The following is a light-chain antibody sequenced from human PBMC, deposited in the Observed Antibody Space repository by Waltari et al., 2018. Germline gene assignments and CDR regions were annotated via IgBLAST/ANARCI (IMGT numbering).Light chain of an antibody. CDR2: EVR. V-gene: IGLV2-23*02. CDR1: TSDVGSYNL. Sequence: QSALTQPASVSGSPGQSITISCTGTTSDVGSYNLVSWYRQHPGEAPKLIIYEVRKRPSGVSDRFSGSKSGNTASLTISRLQAEDEADYYCCSYGGASIRVFGGGTKLTVL. J-gene: IGLJ2*01. CDR3: CSYGGASIRV.